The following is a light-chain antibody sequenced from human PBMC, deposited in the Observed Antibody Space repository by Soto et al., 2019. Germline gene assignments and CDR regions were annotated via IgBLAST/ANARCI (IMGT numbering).Light chain of an antibody. V-gene: IGKV1-39*01. CDR2: SAS. Sequence: DSQLTQHPVSLPASVGDRVTIICRASQTIRTFLNWYQQKSGKAPKVLIYSASTLQSWVPSSFSGSGSGTDFTLTISSLQPEDFATYYCQQSSSSPQTVGGGTKVEIK. CDR3: QQSSSSPQT. J-gene: IGKJ4*01. CDR1: QTIRTF.